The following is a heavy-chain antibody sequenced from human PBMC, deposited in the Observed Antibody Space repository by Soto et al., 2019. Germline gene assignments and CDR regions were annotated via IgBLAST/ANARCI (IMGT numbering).Heavy chain of an antibody. CDR2: ISYDGSNK. V-gene: IGHV3-30*18. Sequence: XGSLRLSCAAAGFTFSSYGIHWVRQAPGKGLDWVAVISYDGSNKYYADSVKGRFTISRDNSKNTLYLQMNSLRAEDTAVYYCAKDLYYDFWSGLPYYYYGMDVWGQGTTVTVSS. CDR1: GFTFSSYG. J-gene: IGHJ6*02. D-gene: IGHD3-3*01. CDR3: AKDLYYDFWSGLPYYYYGMDV.